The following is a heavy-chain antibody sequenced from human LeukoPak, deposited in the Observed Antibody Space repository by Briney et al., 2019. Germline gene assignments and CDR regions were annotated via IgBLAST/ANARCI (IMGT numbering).Heavy chain of an antibody. J-gene: IGHJ4*02. CDR1: GFTFSSCG. V-gene: IGHV3-21*01. Sequence: GGSLRLSCAASGFTFSSCGMNWVRQAPGKGLEWVSSISSSSKYIYYADSVKGRFTISRDNAKNSLYLQMESLRAEDTAVYYCARVEWEGPHPTLNYWGQGTLVTVSS. D-gene: IGHD1-26*01. CDR2: ISSSSKYI. CDR3: ARVEWEGPHPTLNY.